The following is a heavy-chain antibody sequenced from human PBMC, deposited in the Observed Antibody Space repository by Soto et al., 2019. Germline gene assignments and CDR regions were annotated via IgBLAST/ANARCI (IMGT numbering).Heavy chain of an antibody. CDR3: AKGAAMIVVVSPLGY. D-gene: IGHD3-22*01. CDR2: ISGSGGST. J-gene: IGHJ4*02. V-gene: IGHV3-23*01. CDR1: GFTFSSSA. Sequence: PVGSLRLSCAASGFTFSSSAMSWVRQAPGKGLEWVSAISGSGGSTYYADSVKGRFTISRDNSKNTLYLQMNSLRAEDTAVYYCAKGAAMIVVVSPLGYWGQGTLVTVSS.